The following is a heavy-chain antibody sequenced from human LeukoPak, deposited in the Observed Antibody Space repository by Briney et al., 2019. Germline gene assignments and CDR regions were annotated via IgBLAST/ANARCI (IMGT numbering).Heavy chain of an antibody. Sequence: ASVKVSCKASGYTFTGYYMHWVRQAPGQGLEWMGWINPNSGGTNYAQKFQGRVTMTRDTSISTAYMELSRLRSDGTAVYYCARGAPTDSSSWYVSLYYFDYWGQGTLVTVSS. V-gene: IGHV1-2*02. CDR1: GYTFTGYY. CDR3: ARGAPTDSSSWYVSLYYFDY. J-gene: IGHJ4*02. D-gene: IGHD6-13*01. CDR2: INPNSGGT.